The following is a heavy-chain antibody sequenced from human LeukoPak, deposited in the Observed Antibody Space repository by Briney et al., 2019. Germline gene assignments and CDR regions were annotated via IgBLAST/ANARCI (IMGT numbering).Heavy chain of an antibody. V-gene: IGHV3-53*01. D-gene: IGHD1-26*01. CDR2: IYDTDST. CDR1: GFTVRNDY. CDR3: ARDMGIVGATLPPFYYYGMGV. J-gene: IGHJ6*02. Sequence: GGSLRLSCVASGFTVRNDYMNWVRQAPGKRPEWVAIIYDTDSTYYTDSVKGRFTISRDNSKNTVDLQMNSLRVEDTAVYYCARDMGIVGATLPPFYYYGMGVWGQGTTVTVSS.